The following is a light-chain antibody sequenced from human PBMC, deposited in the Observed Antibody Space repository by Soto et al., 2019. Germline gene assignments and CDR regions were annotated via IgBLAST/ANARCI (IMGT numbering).Light chain of an antibody. CDR1: QSVDIY. CDR2: DAS. J-gene: IGKJ4*01. Sequence: EVVLTQSPATLSLSPGERATLSCRASQSVDIYLAWYQQKPGQAPRLLIYDASNRATGIPTRFSGSGSGTDFTLTISSREPEDFAVYYCQQRKIWPPLTFGGGTKVEIK. CDR3: QQRKIWPPLT. V-gene: IGKV3-11*01.